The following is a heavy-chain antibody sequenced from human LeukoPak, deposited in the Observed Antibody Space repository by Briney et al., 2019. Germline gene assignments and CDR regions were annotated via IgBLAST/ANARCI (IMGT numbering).Heavy chain of an antibody. V-gene: IGHV3-21*04. Sequence: PLGSLRLSCAASGFTFSSYSMNWVRQAPRKGLEWVSCISSSSSYIYYADSVKGRFTISRDNAKNSLYLQMNSLRVEDTAVYYCARGEQQLVLGYWGQGTLVTVSS. CDR2: ISSSSSYI. CDR3: ARGEQQLVLGY. CDR1: GFTFSSYS. J-gene: IGHJ4*02. D-gene: IGHD6-13*01.